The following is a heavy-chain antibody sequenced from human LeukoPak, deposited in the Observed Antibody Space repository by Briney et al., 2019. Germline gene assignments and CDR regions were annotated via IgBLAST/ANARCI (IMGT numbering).Heavy chain of an antibody. D-gene: IGHD6-19*01. V-gene: IGHV3-21*01. J-gene: IGHJ4*02. CDR1: GFTFSSYS. Sequence: PGGSLRLSCAASGFTFSSYSMNWVRQAPGKGLEWVSSISSSGSYIYYADSVKGRFTISRDNAKNSLYLQMNSLRAEDTAVYYCASSIAVAGTENYFDYWGQGTLVTVSS. CDR3: ASSIAVAGTENYFDY. CDR2: ISSSGSYI.